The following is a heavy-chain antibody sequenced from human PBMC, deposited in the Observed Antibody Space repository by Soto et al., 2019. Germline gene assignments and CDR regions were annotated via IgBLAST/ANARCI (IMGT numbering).Heavy chain of an antibody. CDR3: ATDQGIPMFSRGTSLDY. CDR2: IIPIFNTP. CDR1: GGTFFNYA. J-gene: IGHJ4*02. D-gene: IGHD3-10*02. V-gene: IGHV1-69*01. Sequence: QVQLVQSGAEVKKPGSSVKVSCKASGGTFFNYAITWVRQAPGQGLEWMGAIIPIFNTPKYAPQFQGRLTITAAGSTSTADMELSSLESEDTAVYYCATDQGIPMFSRGTSLDYWCQGARVTVSS.